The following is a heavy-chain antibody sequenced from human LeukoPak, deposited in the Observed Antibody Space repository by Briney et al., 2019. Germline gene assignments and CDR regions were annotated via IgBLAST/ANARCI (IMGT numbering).Heavy chain of an antibody. D-gene: IGHD5-24*01. J-gene: IGHJ4*02. CDR1: GYTFTNYG. Sequence: ASVKVSCKASGYTFTNYGISWVRQAPGHGLEWMGWISPYNANEKYAPRVQGRVTMTTDTATSTVYMELRSLRSDDTAVYYCARDEGYIQAGLDYWGQGTLVTVSS. CDR2: ISPYNANE. CDR3: ARDEGYIQAGLDY. V-gene: IGHV1-18*01.